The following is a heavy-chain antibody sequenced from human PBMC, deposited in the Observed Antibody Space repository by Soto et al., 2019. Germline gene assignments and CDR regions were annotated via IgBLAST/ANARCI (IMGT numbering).Heavy chain of an antibody. CDR3: AKLIAVAGPYYYGMDV. V-gene: IGHV3-21*06. J-gene: IGHJ6*02. Sequence: GGSLRLSCAASGFTFTRYSMNWVRQAPGKGLEWVSSISSTTNYIYYGDSMKGRFTISRDNAKNSLYLQMNSLRAEDTAVYYCAKLIAVAGPYYYGMDVWGQAITVTVS. CDR2: ISSTTNYI. D-gene: IGHD6-19*01. CDR1: GFTFTRYS.